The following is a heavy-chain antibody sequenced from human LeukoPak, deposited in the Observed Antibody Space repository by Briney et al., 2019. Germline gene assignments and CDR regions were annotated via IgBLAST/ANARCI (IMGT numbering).Heavy chain of an antibody. CDR3: ARSASGWFYHFDY. D-gene: IGHD6-19*01. V-gene: IGHV3-33*01. CDR2: IWYDGSNK. J-gene: IGHJ4*02. CDR1: GFTFSSYG. Sequence: GGSLRLSCAASGFTFSSYGMHWVRQAPGKGLEWVAVIWYDGSNKYYADSVKGRFTISRDNSKNTLYLQMNSLRAEDTAVYYCARSASGWFYHFDYWGQGTLVTVSS.